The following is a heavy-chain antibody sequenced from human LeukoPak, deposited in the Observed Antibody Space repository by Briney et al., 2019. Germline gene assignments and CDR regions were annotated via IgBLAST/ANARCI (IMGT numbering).Heavy chain of an antibody. CDR3: ARDRELLWFGELFGGMDV. CDR2: ISSSGSTI. Sequence: PGGSMRLSCAASGFTFSSYEMNWVRQAPGKGLEWVSYISSSGSTIYYADSVKGRFTISRDNAKNSLYLQMNSLRAEDTAVYYCARDRELLWFGELFGGMDVWGKGTTVTVSS. J-gene: IGHJ6*04. CDR1: GFTFSSYE. D-gene: IGHD3-10*01. V-gene: IGHV3-48*03.